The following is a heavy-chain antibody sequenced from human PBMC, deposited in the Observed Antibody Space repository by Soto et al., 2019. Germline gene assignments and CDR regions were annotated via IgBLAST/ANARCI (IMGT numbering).Heavy chain of an antibody. CDR2: INAGSGSA. Sequence: QAPGQRLEWMGWINAGSGSAKYSQKFQGRVTITRDTSASTAYMELSSLKSEDTAMYYCARDHSGSYLPFFAYWGQATLITVSS. J-gene: IGHJ4*02. V-gene: IGHV1-3*01. CDR3: ARDHSGSYLPFFAY. D-gene: IGHD1-26*01.